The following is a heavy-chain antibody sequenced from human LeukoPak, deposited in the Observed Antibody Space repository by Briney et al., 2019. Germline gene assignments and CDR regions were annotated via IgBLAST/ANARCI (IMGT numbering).Heavy chain of an antibody. D-gene: IGHD3-22*01. V-gene: IGHV5-51*01. CDR2: IYPGDSDT. CDR3: ARRPLGRDYYDSSGLSTFFDY. Sequence: GESLKISCKGSGYSITSYWIGWVRQMPGKGLEWMGIIYPGDSDTRYSPSFQGQVTISADKSISTAYLQWSSLKASDTAMYYCARRPLGRDYYDSSGLSTFFDYWGQGTLVTVSS. CDR1: GYSITSYW. J-gene: IGHJ4*02.